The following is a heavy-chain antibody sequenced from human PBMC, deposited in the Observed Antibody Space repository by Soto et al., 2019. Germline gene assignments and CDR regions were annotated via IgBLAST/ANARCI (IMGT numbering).Heavy chain of an antibody. Sequence: PGGSLRLSCAASGFTFSIYWMTWVRQAPGKGLVWVANIQQVGSQKYYLDSVKGRFTITRDNAKKSLYLQMNSLRAEDTAVYYCARDYYDSGSVYYFGFDPWGQGTLVTVSS. CDR3: ARDYYDSGSVYYFGFDP. D-gene: IGHD3-22*01. V-gene: IGHV3-7*01. CDR1: GFTFSIYW. J-gene: IGHJ5*02. CDR2: IQQVGSQK.